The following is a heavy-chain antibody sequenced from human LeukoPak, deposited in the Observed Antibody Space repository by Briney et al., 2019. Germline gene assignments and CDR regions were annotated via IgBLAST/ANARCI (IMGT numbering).Heavy chain of an antibody. J-gene: IGHJ4*02. CDR2: INSDGINT. CDR3: ARDSRDDSSSWDMSAFDY. V-gene: IGHV3-74*01. Sequence: PGGSLRLSCAASGFTFSNYWMHWVRQAPGKGLVWVSRINSDGINTSYADSVKGRFTISRDNAKNSLYLQMNSLRAEDTAVYYCARDSRDDSSSWDMSAFDYWGQGTLVTVSS. D-gene: IGHD6-13*01. CDR1: GFTFSNYW.